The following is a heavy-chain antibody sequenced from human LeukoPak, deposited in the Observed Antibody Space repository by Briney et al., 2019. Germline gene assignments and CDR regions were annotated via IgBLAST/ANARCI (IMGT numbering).Heavy chain of an antibody. J-gene: IGHJ3*02. V-gene: IGHV3-15*01. D-gene: IGHD5-12*01. CDR2: IKTKTDGVTT. CDR1: GFTFSKAW. CDR3: TGFETSGPDGFDI. Sequence: GGSLRLSCAASGFTFSKAWMSWVRQAPGKGLEWVGRIKTKTDGVTTDYAAPVKGRFTISRDDSKNTVYLQMNSLKTEDTAVYFCTGFETSGPDGFDIWGRGTMVTVSS.